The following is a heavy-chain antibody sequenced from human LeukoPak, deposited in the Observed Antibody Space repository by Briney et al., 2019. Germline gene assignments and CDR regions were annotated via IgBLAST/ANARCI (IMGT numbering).Heavy chain of an antibody. D-gene: IGHD6-19*01. CDR2: ISSSSSYI. Sequence: GGSLRLSCAASGFTFSSYSMNWVRQAPGKGLEWVSSISSSSSYIYYADSMKGRFTISRDNANNSLYLQMNSLRAEDTAVYYCARDRDSSGWDLYYHYYMDVWGKGTTVTVSS. J-gene: IGHJ6*03. V-gene: IGHV3-21*01. CDR1: GFTFSSYS. CDR3: ARDRDSSGWDLYYHYYMDV.